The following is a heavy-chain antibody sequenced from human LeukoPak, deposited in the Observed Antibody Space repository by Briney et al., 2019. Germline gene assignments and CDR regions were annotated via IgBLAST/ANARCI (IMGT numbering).Heavy chain of an antibody. CDR3: ARAPLYCSSTSCFYYFDY. Sequence: GGSLRLSCAASGFIFSSYSMNWVRQAPGKGLEWVSSISSGSSYIYYADSVKGRFTISRDNAKNSLYLQMNSLRAEDTAVYYCARAPLYCSSTSCFYYFDYWGQGTLVTVSS. J-gene: IGHJ4*02. D-gene: IGHD2-2*01. V-gene: IGHV3-21*01. CDR1: GFIFSSYS. CDR2: ISSGSSYI.